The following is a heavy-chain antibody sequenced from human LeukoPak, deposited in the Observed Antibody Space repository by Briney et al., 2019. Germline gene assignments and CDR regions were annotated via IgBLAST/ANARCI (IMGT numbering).Heavy chain of an antibody. CDR3: ARDPGYSGIDY. D-gene: IGHD5-12*01. J-gene: IGHJ4*02. Sequence: SETLSLTCTVSGGSVNSGSHYWCWIRQPPGTGLEWIGYIYYSGSTNYNPSLKSRATMSLDTSKNQFSLNLNSVTAADTAVYYCARDPGYSGIDYWGQGTLVTVSS. CDR1: GGSVNSGSHY. CDR2: IYYSGST. V-gene: IGHV4-61*01.